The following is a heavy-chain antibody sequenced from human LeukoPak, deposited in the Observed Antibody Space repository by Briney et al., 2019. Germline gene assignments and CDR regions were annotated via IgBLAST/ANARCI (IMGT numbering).Heavy chain of an antibody. V-gene: IGHV4-59*01. CDR3: ARSLGYSYGHTPFDY. J-gene: IGHJ4*02. CDR2: IYYSGST. CDR1: GGSISRCY. D-gene: IGHD5-18*01. Sequence: SETLSLTCTVSGGSISRCYWSWIRQPPGEGLEWIGYIYYSGSTNYNPSRKSRVTISVDTSKNQFSLKLSSVTAADTAVYYCARSLGYSYGHTPFDYWGQGTLVTVSS.